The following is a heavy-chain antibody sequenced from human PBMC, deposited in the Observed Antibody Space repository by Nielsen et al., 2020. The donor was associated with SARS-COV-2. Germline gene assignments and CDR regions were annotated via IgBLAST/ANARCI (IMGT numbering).Heavy chain of an antibody. CDR1: GYGFNNYW. V-gene: IGHV5-51*01. CDR2: IYPGKSET. J-gene: IGHJ2*01. CDR3: ARLLRPWYFDL. Sequence: EESLKISCKGSGYGFNNYWLGWVRQMPGKGMEWLGIIYPGKSETRYSSSFEGQVIFSVDKSITTAFMQWVSREASDTAIYYCARLLRPWYFDLWGRGTLVIVSS.